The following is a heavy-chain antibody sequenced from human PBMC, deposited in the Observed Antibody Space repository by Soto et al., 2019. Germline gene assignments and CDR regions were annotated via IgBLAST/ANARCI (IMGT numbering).Heavy chain of an antibody. CDR3: ARDPSVVVVAATPYYYYGMDV. CDR1: GFTFSSYW. Sequence: EVQLVESGGGLVQPGGSLRLSCAASGFTFSSYWMSWVRQAPGKGLEWVANIKQDGSEKYYVDSVKGRFTISRDNAKNSLYLQMNSLRAEDTAVYYCARDPSVVVVAATPYYYYGMDVWGQGTTVIVSS. CDR2: IKQDGSEK. D-gene: IGHD2-15*01. J-gene: IGHJ6*02. V-gene: IGHV3-7*01.